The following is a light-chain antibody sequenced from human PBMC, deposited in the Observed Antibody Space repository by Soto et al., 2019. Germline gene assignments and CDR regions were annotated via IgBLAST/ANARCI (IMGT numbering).Light chain of an antibody. Sequence: EIVLTQSPATLSLSPGERATLSCRASQYITIYLAWYQQKPCQAHRLLIYDASNRATGIPARFSGSGSGTDFTLTISSLEPEDFAVYYCQQRSNWPSITFGQGTRLEI. CDR3: QQRSNWPSIT. V-gene: IGKV3-11*01. CDR2: DAS. J-gene: IGKJ5*01. CDR1: QYITIY.